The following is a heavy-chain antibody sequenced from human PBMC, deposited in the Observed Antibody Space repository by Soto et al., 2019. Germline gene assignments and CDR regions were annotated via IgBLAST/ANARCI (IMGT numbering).Heavy chain of an antibody. Sequence: QVQLVQSGAEVKKPGSSVKVSCKASGGTFSSYAISWVRQAPGQGLEWMGGSIPIFGTANYAQKFQGRVTITADESTSTAYMELSSLRSEDTAVYYCARDPRPKRRYYYYGMDVWGQGTTVTVSS. CDR2: SIPIFGTA. J-gene: IGHJ6*02. CDR1: GGTFSSYA. V-gene: IGHV1-69*01. CDR3: ARDPRPKRRYYYYGMDV.